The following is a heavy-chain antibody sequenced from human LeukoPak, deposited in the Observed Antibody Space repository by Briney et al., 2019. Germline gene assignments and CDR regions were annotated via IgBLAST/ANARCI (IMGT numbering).Heavy chain of an antibody. Sequence: SETLSLTCTVSGGSISSYYWSWIRQPPGKGLEWIGYIYYSGSTNYNPSLKSRVTISVDTSKNQFSLKLSSVTAADTAVYYCARGMYYYDSSGRIPGLDAFDIWGQGTMVTVSS. V-gene: IGHV4-59*01. J-gene: IGHJ3*02. CDR2: IYYSGST. CDR3: ARGMYYYDSSGRIPGLDAFDI. CDR1: GGSISSYY. D-gene: IGHD3-22*01.